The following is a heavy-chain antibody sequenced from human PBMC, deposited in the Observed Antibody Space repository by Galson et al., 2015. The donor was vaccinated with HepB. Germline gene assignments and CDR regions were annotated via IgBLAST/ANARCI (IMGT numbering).Heavy chain of an antibody. Sequence: SLRLSCAASGFTFSSYGMHWVRQAPGKGLEWVAVISYDGSNKYYADSVKGRFTISRDNSKNTLYLQMNSLRAEDTAVYYCAKDHRTQTSYFDYWGQGTLVTVSS. J-gene: IGHJ4*02. CDR3: AKDHRTQTSYFDY. CDR1: GFTFSSYG. V-gene: IGHV3-30*18. CDR2: ISYDGSNK.